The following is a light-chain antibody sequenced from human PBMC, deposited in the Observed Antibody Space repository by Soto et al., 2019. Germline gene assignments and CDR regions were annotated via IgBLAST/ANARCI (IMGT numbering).Light chain of an antibody. V-gene: IGKV3-15*01. Sequence: EIVMTQSPATLSLSPGERATLSCRASQSVSSNLAWYQQKPGQAPRLLIYGASTRATGIPARFSGTGSGTEFTLTISSLQSEDFAVYYCQQYNTWPPITFGQGTRREIK. CDR3: QQYNTWPPIT. J-gene: IGKJ5*01. CDR1: QSVSSN. CDR2: GAS.